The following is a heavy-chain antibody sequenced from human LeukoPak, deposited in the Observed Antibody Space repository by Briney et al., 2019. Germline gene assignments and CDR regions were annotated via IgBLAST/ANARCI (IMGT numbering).Heavy chain of an antibody. D-gene: IGHD3-10*01. CDR3: TTDYGSGSYRYFNY. Sequence: GGSLRLSCAASGFTFRNAWMSWVRQAPGKGLEWVGLIKSKTDGGTTDYVAPVKGRFTISRDDSKNTLYLQMNSLKSEDTAVYYCTTDYGSGSYRYFNYWGQGTLVTVSS. CDR1: GFTFRNAW. J-gene: IGHJ4*02. CDR2: IKSKTDGGTT. V-gene: IGHV3-15*01.